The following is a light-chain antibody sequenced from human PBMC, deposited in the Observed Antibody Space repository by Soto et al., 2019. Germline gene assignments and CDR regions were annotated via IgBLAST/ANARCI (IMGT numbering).Light chain of an antibody. CDR3: QQYSNSPQT. V-gene: IGKV3-20*01. CDR2: GAS. Sequence: EIVLTQSPGTLSLSPGERATLSCRASQSFSSSYLAWYQQKPGQAPRLLIYGASSRATGIPDRFSGSGSGTDFTLTISRLEPEDFAVYFCQQYSNSPQTFGRGTKVDIK. CDR1: QSFSSSY. J-gene: IGKJ1*01.